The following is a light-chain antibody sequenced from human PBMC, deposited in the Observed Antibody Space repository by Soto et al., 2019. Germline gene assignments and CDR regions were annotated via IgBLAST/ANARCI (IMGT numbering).Light chain of an antibody. J-gene: IGKJ4*01. V-gene: IGKV3-15*01. CDR3: QQYNNWPLT. Sequence: EIVRTQSPATLSVSPGERATLSCRASQSVYSNLAWYQQKPGQAPRLLIYVASTRATGIPVRFSGSESGTEFILTMSSLQSEDFAVYCCQQYNNWPLTFGGGTKVEI. CDR1: QSVYSN. CDR2: VAS.